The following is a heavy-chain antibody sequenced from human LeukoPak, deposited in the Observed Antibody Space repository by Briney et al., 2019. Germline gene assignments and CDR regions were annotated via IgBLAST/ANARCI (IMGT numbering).Heavy chain of an antibody. CDR3: TRGPIQLWIHNAMDV. Sequence: GGSLRLSCTAPGFNFGDHAMSWVRQAPGKGLEWVGFIRSKAYRGTTEYAASVTGRFTISRDDSKSIAFLQMNSLKTEDTALYYCTRGPIQLWIHNAMDVWGQGTTVTVSS. CDR2: IRSKAYRGTT. D-gene: IGHD5-18*01. CDR1: GFNFGDHA. V-gene: IGHV3-49*04. J-gene: IGHJ6*02.